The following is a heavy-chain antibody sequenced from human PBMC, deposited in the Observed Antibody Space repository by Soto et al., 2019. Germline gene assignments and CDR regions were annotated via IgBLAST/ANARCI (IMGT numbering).Heavy chain of an antibody. D-gene: IGHD4-17*01. CDR3: AREGTYGGTDY. V-gene: IGHV3-53*05. J-gene: IGHJ4*02. CDR1: GFTVSSTY. Sequence: PGGSLRLSCAASGFTVSSTYMSWVRQAPGKGLEWVSVIYSGGSAYYTDSVKGRVTMTRDTSTSTVYMELSSLRSEDTAVYYCAREGTYGGTDYWGQGTLVTVSS. CDR2: IYSGGSA.